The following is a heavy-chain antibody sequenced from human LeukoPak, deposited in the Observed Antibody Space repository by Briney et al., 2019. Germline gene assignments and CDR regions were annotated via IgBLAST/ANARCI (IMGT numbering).Heavy chain of an antibody. CDR2: IYYSGST. CDR3: ARNSPRAYNRRSWFDP. Sequence: PSETLSLTCTVSGGSISSSSYYWGWIRQPPGKGLEWIGSIYYSGSTYYNPSLKSRVTISVDKSKNQFSLKLSSVTAADTAVYYCARNSPRAYNRRSWFDPWGQGTLVTVSS. V-gene: IGHV4-39*07. CDR1: GGSISSSSYY. J-gene: IGHJ5*02. D-gene: IGHD5-24*01.